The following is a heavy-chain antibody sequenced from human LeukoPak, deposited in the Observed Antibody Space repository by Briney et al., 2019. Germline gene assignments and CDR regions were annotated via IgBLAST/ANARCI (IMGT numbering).Heavy chain of an antibody. V-gene: IGHV6-1*01. J-gene: IGHJ3*02. CDR1: GDGLSVSSDV. CDR2: TYYRSKWHN. CDR3: ARDADWGIDAYDI. D-gene: IGHD7-27*01. Sequence: SQTLSLTCAISGDGLSVSSDVWYWVRQSPSRGLEWLGRTYYRSKWHNDYAASVKSRITISPDTSKNQFSLHLNSVSPEDTAVYYCARDADWGIDAYDIWGQGTMVTVSS.